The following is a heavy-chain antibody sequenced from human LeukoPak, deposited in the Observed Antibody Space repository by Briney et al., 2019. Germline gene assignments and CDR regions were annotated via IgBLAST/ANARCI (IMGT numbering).Heavy chain of an antibody. V-gene: IGHV4-4*02. CDR1: GGSITSTNW. J-gene: IGHJ4*02. Sequence: PSETLSLTCGVSGGSITSTNWWSWVRQPPGQGLEWIGEISLSGLTDYNPSLKSRVTMALDKSKNHLSLNLTSVTAADTAVYYCSRENGAFSPFGCWGQGTLVTVPS. CDR3: SRENGAFSPFGC. CDR2: ISLSGLT. D-gene: IGHD2-8*01.